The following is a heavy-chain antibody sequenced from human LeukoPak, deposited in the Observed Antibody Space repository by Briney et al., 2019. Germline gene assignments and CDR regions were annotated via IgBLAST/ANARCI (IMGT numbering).Heavy chain of an antibody. J-gene: IGHJ3*02. V-gene: IGHV3-21*01. CDR3: AAGGFKYSFNI. CDR1: GFTFSSYA. Sequence: GGSLRLSCAASGFTFSSYAMSWVRQAPGKGLEWVSSIDSSSTSIYYADSVKGRFAISRDNAKNSLYLQMNSLRAEDTAVYYCAAGGFKYSFNIWGQGTMISVSS. CDR2: IDSSSTSI. D-gene: IGHD2-15*01.